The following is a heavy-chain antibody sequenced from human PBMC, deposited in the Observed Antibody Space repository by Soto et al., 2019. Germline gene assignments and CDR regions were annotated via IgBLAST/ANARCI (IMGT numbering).Heavy chain of an antibody. D-gene: IGHD6-6*01. CDR1: GGSFIGYY. V-gene: IGHV4-34*01. CDR2: INHSGST. J-gene: IGHJ4*02. CDR3: ARGGRGIAARPFDY. Sequence: KPSETLSVTCAVHGGSFIGYYWSWIRQPPGKGLEWIGEINHSGSTNYNPSLKSRVTISVDTSKNQFSLKLSSVTAADTAVYYCARGGRGIAARPFDYWGQGTLVTVSS.